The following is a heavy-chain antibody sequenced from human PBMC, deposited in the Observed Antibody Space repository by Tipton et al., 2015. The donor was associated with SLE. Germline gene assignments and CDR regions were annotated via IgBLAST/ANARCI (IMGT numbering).Heavy chain of an antibody. V-gene: IGHV1-18*01. D-gene: IGHD6-6*01. J-gene: IGHJ4*02. CDR2: ISAYNGNT. Sequence: QSGPEVKKPGASVKVSCKASGFTFTSYGISWVRQAPGQGLEWMGWISAYNGNTDYAQKLQGRVTMTTDTSTSTAYMELRSLRSEDTAVYYCAIDPSPYHSGTRLWGQGTLVTVST. CDR1: GFTFTSYG. CDR3: AIDPSPYHSGTRL.